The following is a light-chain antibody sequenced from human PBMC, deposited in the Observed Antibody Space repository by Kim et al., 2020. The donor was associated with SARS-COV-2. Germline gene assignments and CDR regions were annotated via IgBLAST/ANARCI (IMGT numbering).Light chain of an antibody. CDR1: QNIDDF. Sequence: DIQMTQSPSSLSASVGDRLTITCRASQNIDDFLNWYQHKPGQAPRLLIYGASSLQSGVPSRFSGSGSGTDFTLTISSLQAEDFATYCCQQSYRTPLTFGGGTKLEI. J-gene: IGKJ4*01. CDR2: GAS. V-gene: IGKV1-39*01. CDR3: QQSYRTPLT.